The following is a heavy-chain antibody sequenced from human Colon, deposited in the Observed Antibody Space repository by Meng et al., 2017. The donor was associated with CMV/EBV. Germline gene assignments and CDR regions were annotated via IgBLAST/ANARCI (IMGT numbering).Heavy chain of an antibody. CDR2: LNHSGST. CDR3: ARGRNGWLLPLDS. D-gene: IGHD3-3*01. CDR1: GGSSNAYY. V-gene: IGHV4-34*01. Sequence: QLQQWDAGPLNPSDTRSPTFGNSGGSSNAYYLTWIRQSPGKGLEWIGELNHSGSTNYNPSLKSRVTISIDTSKRHFSLRLTSVTAADTAVYYCARGRNGWLLPLDSWGQGTLVTVSS. J-gene: IGHJ4*02.